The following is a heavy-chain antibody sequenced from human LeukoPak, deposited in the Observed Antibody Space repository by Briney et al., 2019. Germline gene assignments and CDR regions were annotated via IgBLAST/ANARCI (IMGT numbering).Heavy chain of an antibody. CDR3: ARDHSGEWESVSGWWFEP. CDR2: INPSGGST. CDR1: GYTVTGYY. J-gene: IGHJ5*02. D-gene: IGHD1-26*01. V-gene: IGHV1-46*01. Sequence: ASVKVSCKTSGYTVTGYYIHWVRQAPGQGLEWMGIINPSGGSTVYAQKFQGRVTMTRDMSTSTVYMELSSLRSEDTAVYYCARDHSGEWESVSGWWFEPWGQGTLVIVSS.